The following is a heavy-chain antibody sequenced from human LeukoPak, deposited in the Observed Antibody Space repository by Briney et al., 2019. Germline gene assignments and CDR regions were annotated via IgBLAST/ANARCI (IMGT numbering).Heavy chain of an antibody. Sequence: GGSLRLSCAASGFTFSSSWMSWVRQAPGKGLEWVASIKQGGSDKYYVDSVKGRFTISRDNAKNSLYLQMNSLRDEDTAVYYCARDTSLGDWGQGTLVTVSS. CDR3: ARDTSLGD. CDR2: IKQGGSDK. V-gene: IGHV3-7*01. J-gene: IGHJ4*02. D-gene: IGHD6-6*01. CDR1: GFTFSSSW.